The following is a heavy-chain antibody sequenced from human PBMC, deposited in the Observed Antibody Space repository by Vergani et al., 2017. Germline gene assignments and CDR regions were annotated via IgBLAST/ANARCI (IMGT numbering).Heavy chain of an antibody. J-gene: IGHJ4*02. D-gene: IGHD1-26*01. CDR2: TYYRSKWYN. CDR3: AGGSWGKFDY. V-gene: IGHV6-1*01. CDR1: GDSVSSSSVT. Sequence: QVQLQQSGPGLVKPSQTLSLTCAISGDSVSSSSVTWNWIRQSPSRGLEWLARTYYRSKWYNEYAVSVRSRIIINPDTSKNQVSLQLDSVTPEDTAVYYCAGGSWGKFDYWGQGTLVTVSP.